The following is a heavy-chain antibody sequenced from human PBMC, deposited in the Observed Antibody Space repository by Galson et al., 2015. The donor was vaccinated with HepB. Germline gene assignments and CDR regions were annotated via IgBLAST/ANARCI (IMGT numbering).Heavy chain of an antibody. Sequence: SVKVSCKASGYTFTSYDINWVRQATGQGLEWMGWMNPNSGNTGYAQKFQGRVTMTRNTSISTAYMELSSLRSEDTAVYYCACSLGYCSGGSCYYWFDPWGQGTLVTVSS. CDR2: MNPNSGNT. J-gene: IGHJ5*02. CDR3: ACSLGYCSGGSCYYWFDP. D-gene: IGHD2-15*01. CDR1: GYTFTSYD. V-gene: IGHV1-8*01.